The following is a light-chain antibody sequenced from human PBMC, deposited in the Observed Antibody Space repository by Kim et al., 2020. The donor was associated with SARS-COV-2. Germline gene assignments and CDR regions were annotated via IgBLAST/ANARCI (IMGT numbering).Light chain of an antibody. J-gene: IGLJ3*02. V-gene: IGLV2-14*03. Sequence: QSALTQPASVSGSPGQSITISCNGTSSDVGGYNYVSWYQQHPGIAPKLMIYDVSDRPSGVSNRFSGSKSGNTASLTISGLQAEDEADYYCSSYTTSNTWVFGGGTKLTVL. CDR1: SSDVGGYNY. CDR2: DVS. CDR3: SSYTTSNTWV.